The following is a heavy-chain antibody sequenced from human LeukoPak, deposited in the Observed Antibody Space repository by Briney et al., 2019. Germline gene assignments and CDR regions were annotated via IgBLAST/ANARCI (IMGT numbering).Heavy chain of an antibody. CDR1: GFTFSSYG. V-gene: IGHV3-30*02. Sequence: TGGSLRLPCAASGFTFSSYGMHWVRQAPGKGLEWVAFIRYDGSNKYYADSVKGRFTISRDNSKNTLYLQMNSLRAEDTAVYYCAKDTRAWGYDSSGYYTSRGFDPWGQGTLVTVSS. CDR3: AKDTRAWGYDSSGYYTSRGFDP. CDR2: IRYDGSNK. J-gene: IGHJ5*02. D-gene: IGHD3-22*01.